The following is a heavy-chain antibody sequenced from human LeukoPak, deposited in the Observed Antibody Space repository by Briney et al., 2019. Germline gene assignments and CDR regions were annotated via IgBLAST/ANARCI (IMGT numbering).Heavy chain of an antibody. D-gene: IGHD1-7*01. CDR3: ARALGNWNSYYFDY. CDR1: GVALSSYY. CDR2: IYTSGST. V-gene: IGHV4-4*07. J-gene: IGHJ4*02. Sequence: HSQTLSLTCTVSGVALSSYYTSSIRQPARKGLEWVGRIYTSGSTNYNPSLKSRVTMSVDTSKNQFSLKLSSVTAADTAVYYCARALGNWNSYYFDYWGQGTLVTVSS.